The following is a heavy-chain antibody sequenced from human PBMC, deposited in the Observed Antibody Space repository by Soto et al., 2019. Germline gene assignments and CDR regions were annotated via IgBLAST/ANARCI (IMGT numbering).Heavy chain of an antibody. J-gene: IGHJ4*02. Sequence: QLQLQESGPGLVKPSETLSLTCTVSGGSISSSSYYWGWVRQPPGKGLEWIGSIYYSGSTYYNPTRNSPVTTSLDTSKNQFSLKLSSVTAADTAVYYCARLIRGYCSSTSCYAFDYWGQGTLVTVSS. D-gene: IGHD2-2*03. CDR3: ARLIRGYCSSTSCYAFDY. V-gene: IGHV4-39*01. CDR1: GGSISSSSYY. CDR2: IYYSGST.